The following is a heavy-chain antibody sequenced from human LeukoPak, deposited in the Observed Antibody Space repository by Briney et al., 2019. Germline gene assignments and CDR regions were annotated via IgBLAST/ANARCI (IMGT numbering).Heavy chain of an antibody. CDR2: ISGSGGSA. V-gene: IGHV3-23*01. D-gene: IGHD3-10*01. Sequence: GGSLRLSCAASGFTFSSYAMSWVRQAPGKGLEWVSAISGSGGSAYYADSVKGRFTISRDNSKNTLYLQMNSLRAEDTAVYYCAKGLWFGELPRDDDYWGQGTLVTVSS. J-gene: IGHJ4*02. CDR3: AKGLWFGELPRDDDY. CDR1: GFTFSSYA.